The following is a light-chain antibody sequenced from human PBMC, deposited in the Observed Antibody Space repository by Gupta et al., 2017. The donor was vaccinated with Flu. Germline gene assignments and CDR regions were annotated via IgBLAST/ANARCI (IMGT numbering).Light chain of an antibody. CDR1: QGIRTD. V-gene: IGKV1-17*01. CDR2: AAS. J-gene: IGKJ2*01. Sequence: DIQMTQSPSSLSASVGDRVTITCRASQGIRTDLGWYQQKPGKAPKRLIYAASSLQSGVPSRFSGSGSGTEFTLTISSLQPEDFATYYCLQHNTYPRYTFGQGTKLEIK. CDR3: LQHNTYPRYT.